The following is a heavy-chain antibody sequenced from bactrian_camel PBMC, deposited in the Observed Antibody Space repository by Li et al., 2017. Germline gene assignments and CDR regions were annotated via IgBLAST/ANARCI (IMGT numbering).Heavy chain of an antibody. CDR3: AASGSRYSHGCTDFVY. V-gene: IGHV3S57*01. D-gene: IGHD6*01. J-gene: IGHJ6*01. CDR2: LGNDGSI. CDR1: GPTYSSTC. Sequence: HVQLVESGGGSVQAGGSLRLSCAASGPTYSSTCVAWFRQGPGKRREGVATLGNDGSIDYANSVKGRFTISQDKAKHMLYLQMDSLKTEDTAMYYCAASGSRYSHGCTDFVYWGQGTQVTVS.